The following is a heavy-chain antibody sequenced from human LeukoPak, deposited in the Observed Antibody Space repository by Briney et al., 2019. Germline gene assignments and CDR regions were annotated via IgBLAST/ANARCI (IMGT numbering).Heavy chain of an antibody. Sequence: SETLSLTCTVSGGSISSSSYYWGWIRQPPGKGLEWIGSIYYSGSTYYNPSLKSRVTISVDTSKNQFSLKLSSVTAADTAVYYCARLANYGDYEDEIPPHNWFDPWGQGTLVTVSS. J-gene: IGHJ5*02. D-gene: IGHD4-17*01. CDR1: GGSISSSSYY. V-gene: IGHV4-39*01. CDR3: ARLANYGDYEDEIPPHNWFDP. CDR2: IYYSGST.